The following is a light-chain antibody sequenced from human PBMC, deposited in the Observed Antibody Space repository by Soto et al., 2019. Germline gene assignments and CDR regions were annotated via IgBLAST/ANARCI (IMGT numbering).Light chain of an antibody. CDR2: DAS. J-gene: IGKJ2*01. V-gene: IGKV3-11*01. CDR3: QQRSNWHMYT. CDR1: QSVSSY. Sequence: EIVLTQSPATLSLSPGERATLSCRASQSVSSYLAWYQQKPVQAPRLLIYDASNRATGIPSRFSGSESGTNLTLTISSLEPEDFAVYYCQQRSNWHMYTFGQGNKLEIK.